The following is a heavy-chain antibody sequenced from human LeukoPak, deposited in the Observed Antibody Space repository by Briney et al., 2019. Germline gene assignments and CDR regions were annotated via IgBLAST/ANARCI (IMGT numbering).Heavy chain of an antibody. D-gene: IGHD3-9*01. Sequence: SETLSLTCTVSGGSISSNYWSWIRQPPGKGLEWIGYIYYSGSTNYNPSLKSRVTISVDTSKNQFSLKLSSVTAADTAVYYCARQYIDILTGYHRGELYWYFDLWGRGTLVTVSS. J-gene: IGHJ2*01. V-gene: IGHV4-59*01. CDR3: ARQYIDILTGYHRGELYWYFDL. CDR1: GGSISSNY. CDR2: IYYSGST.